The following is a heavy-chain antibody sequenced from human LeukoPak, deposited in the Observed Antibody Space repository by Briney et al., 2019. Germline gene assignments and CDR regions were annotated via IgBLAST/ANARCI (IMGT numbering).Heavy chain of an antibody. D-gene: IGHD5-18*01. Sequence: SETLSLTCTVSGGSISSYYWSWIRQPPGKGLEWIGYIYYSGSTNYNPSLKSRVTISVDTSKNQFSLKLSSVTAADTAVYYCAGQGGYSYGYHFDYWGQGTLVTVSS. J-gene: IGHJ4*02. V-gene: IGHV4-59*08. CDR1: GGSISSYY. CDR2: IYYSGST. CDR3: AGQGGYSYGYHFDY.